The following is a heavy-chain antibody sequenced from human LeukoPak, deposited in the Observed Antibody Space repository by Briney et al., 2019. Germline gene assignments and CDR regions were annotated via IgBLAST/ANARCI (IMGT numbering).Heavy chain of an antibody. CDR3: AREAGGGGYFDY. CDR2: IIPIFGTA. D-gene: IGHD2-15*01. V-gene: IGHV1-69*06. Sequence: SVKVSCKASGGTFSSYAISWVRQAPGQGLEWMGGIIPIFGTANYAQKFQGRVTITADKSTSTAYVELSSLRSEDTAVYYCAREAGGGGYFDYWGQGTLVTVSS. J-gene: IGHJ4*02. CDR1: GGTFSSYA.